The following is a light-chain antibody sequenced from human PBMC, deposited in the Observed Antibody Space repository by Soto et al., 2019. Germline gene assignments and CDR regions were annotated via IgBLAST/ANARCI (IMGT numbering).Light chain of an antibody. CDR2: DVS. J-gene: IGLJ1*01. Sequence: QSALTQPASVSGSPGQSIAISCTGTSSDVGGYNYVSWYQQHPGKAPKLMIYDVSNRPSGVSDRVSGSKSGNTASLTISGLQAEDEADYYCNSYTTSSTYGFGTGTKVTVL. CDR1: SSDVGGYNY. V-gene: IGLV2-14*03. CDR3: NSYTTSSTYG.